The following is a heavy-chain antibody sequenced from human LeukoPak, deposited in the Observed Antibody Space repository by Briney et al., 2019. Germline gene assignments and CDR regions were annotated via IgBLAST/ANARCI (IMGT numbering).Heavy chain of an antibody. CDR3: ATGSPNYYDSSGYYGFQH. J-gene: IGHJ1*01. D-gene: IGHD3-22*01. CDR1: GYTLTELS. Sequence: ASVKVSCKVSGYTLTELSMHWVRQAPRKGLEWMGGFDPEDGETIYAQKFQGRVTMTEDTSTDTAYMELSSLRSEDTAVYYCATGSPNYYDSSGYYGFQHWGQGTLVTVSS. V-gene: IGHV1-24*01. CDR2: FDPEDGET.